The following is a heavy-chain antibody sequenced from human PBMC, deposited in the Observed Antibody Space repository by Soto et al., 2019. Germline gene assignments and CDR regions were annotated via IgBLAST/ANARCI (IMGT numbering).Heavy chain of an antibody. CDR2: INPNRGGT. CDR3: ARAFGYCSSTSCYFTNWFDP. D-gene: IGHD2-2*03. CDR1: GYTFTGYY. Sequence: QVQLVQSGAEVKKPGASVKVSCKASGYTFTGYYMHWVRQAPGQGLEWMGWINPNRGGTNYAQKFQGWVTMTRDTSFSTAYMELSRLRSDDTAVYYCARAFGYCSSTSCYFTNWFDPWGQGTLVTVSS. J-gene: IGHJ5*02. V-gene: IGHV1-2*04.